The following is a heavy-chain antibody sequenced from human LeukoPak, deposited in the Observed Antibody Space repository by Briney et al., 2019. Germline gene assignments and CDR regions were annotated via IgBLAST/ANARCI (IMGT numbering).Heavy chain of an antibody. CDR3: ARDLLDYYDTSGYYSDY. D-gene: IGHD3-22*01. Sequence: GGSLRLSCAASGFTFSSYWMSWVRQAPGKGLEWVANIKQDGSEKYYVDSVKGRFTISRDNAKNSLSLQMNSLRAEDTAVYYCARDLLDYYDTSGYYSDYWGQGTLVTVSS. CDR2: IKQDGSEK. J-gene: IGHJ4*02. CDR1: GFTFSSYW. V-gene: IGHV3-7*01.